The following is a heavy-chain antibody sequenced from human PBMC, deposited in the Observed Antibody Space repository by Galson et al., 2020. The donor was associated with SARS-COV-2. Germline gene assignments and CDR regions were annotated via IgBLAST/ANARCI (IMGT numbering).Heavy chain of an antibody. CDR1: GGSLSSSTYY. V-gene: IGHV4-39*01. D-gene: IGHD7-27*01. J-gene: IGHJ5*02. CDR3: ARHGGLTGDRGWFDP. CDR2: IYYSGST. Sequence: ETSETLSLTCTVSGGSLSSSTYYWGWIRQPPGKGLEWIGSIYYSGSTYYNPSLKSRVTISVDTSKNQFSLKLSSVTAADTAVYYCARHGGLTGDRGWFDPWGQGTLVTVSS.